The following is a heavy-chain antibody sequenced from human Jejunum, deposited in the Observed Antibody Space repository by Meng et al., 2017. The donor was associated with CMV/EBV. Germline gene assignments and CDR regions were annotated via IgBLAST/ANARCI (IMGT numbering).Heavy chain of an antibody. CDR1: GSPFSRPS. CDR3: ARLSDS. D-gene: IGHD2-15*01. V-gene: IGHV3-23*01. CDR2: ITASCRIP. J-gene: IGHJ4*02. Sequence: SLILSSSSPGSPFSRPSVSWVPPAPGKGLTSVASITASCRIPYSTPSVKGPFTISRDHSKNTLYLQMSSLRADDTAVSYWARLSDSWGQGTLVTVSS.